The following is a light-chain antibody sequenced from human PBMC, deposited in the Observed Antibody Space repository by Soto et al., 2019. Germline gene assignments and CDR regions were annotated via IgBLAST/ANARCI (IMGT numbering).Light chain of an antibody. CDR2: SNN. CDR3: AVWDDSLNGWV. Sequence: QSVLTQPPSASGTPGQRVTISCSGDSSNIGSSNVNWYQHLPGTAPKLLIYSNNQRPSGVPDRFSGSKSGTSASLAISGVQSEDEADYYCAVWDDSLNGWVFGGGTKLTVL. CDR1: SSNIGSSN. J-gene: IGLJ3*02. V-gene: IGLV1-44*01.